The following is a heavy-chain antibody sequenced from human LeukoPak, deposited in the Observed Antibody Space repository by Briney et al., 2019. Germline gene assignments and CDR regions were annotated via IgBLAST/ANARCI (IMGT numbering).Heavy chain of an antibody. D-gene: IGHD5-12*01. CDR3: ARGLPVANPNFDS. J-gene: IGHJ4*02. Sequence: GGSLRLSCAASGFTVSSNYMSWVRQAPGKGLEWVSVLYSGGSTYYADSVRGRFTISRDNSKNTLYLQMNSLRAEDTAVYYCARGLPVANPNFDSWGQGNLVTVSS. V-gene: IGHV3-53*01. CDR2: LYSGGST. CDR1: GFTVSSNY.